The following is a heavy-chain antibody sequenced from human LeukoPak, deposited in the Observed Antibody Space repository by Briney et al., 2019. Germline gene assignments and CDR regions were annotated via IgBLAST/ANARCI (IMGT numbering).Heavy chain of an antibody. D-gene: IGHD6-13*01. J-gene: IGHJ5*02. CDR3: ARDMESSSWYFRFDP. CDR1: GFTFSGYG. CDR2: IWYDGSNK. V-gene: IGHV3-33*01. Sequence: PGGSLRLSCAASGFTFSGYGMHWVRQAPGKGLEWVAVIWYDGSNKYYVDSVKGRFTISRDNSKNTLFLQMNSLRAEDTAVYYCARDMESSSWYFRFDPWGQGTLVTVSS.